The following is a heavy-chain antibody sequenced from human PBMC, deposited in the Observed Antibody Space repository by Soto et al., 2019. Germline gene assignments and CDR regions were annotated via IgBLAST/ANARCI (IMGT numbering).Heavy chain of an antibody. CDR1: GGSVSSGSYY. D-gene: IGHD6-19*01. J-gene: IGHJ5*02. Sequence: QVQLQESGPGLVKPSETLSLTCTVSGGSVSSGSYYWTWIRQPPGKGLEWIGYISYTGTTNYNPSLKCRVTISVDTSKNQFSLRLSSVTPADTALYYCAKLVAVAGTDDWFDPWGQGTLVTVSS. CDR2: ISYTGTT. CDR3: AKLVAVAGTDDWFDP. V-gene: IGHV4-61*01.